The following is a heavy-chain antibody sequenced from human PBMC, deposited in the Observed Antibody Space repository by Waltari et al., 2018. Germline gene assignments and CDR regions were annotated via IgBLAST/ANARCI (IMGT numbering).Heavy chain of an antibody. CDR3: AKDRCTDGQCYTYFDY. V-gene: IGHV3-23*01. D-gene: IGHD2-8*01. CDR1: GFTFNNFA. CDR2: IRCSGGTT. J-gene: IGHJ4*02. Sequence: EVELLESGGGLVQPGGTLRLSCAASGFTFNNFAMRWVRQAPGKGVGWVSAIRCSGGTTYFPESREGPFTISRDNSRNVLYPQMNPLSAEDTAVYYCAKDRCTDGQCYTYFDYWGQGALITVSS.